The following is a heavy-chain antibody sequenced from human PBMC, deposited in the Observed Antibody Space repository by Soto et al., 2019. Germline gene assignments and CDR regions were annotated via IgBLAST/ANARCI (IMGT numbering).Heavy chain of an antibody. CDR3: ARDAPAYYYDSSGPFTYGMDV. J-gene: IGHJ6*02. V-gene: IGHV4-31*03. CDR2: IYYSGST. D-gene: IGHD3-22*01. CDR1: GGSISSGGYY. Sequence: PSETLSLTCTVSGGSISSGGYYWSWIRQHPGKGLEWIGYIYYSGSTYYNPSLKSRVTISVDTSKNQFSLKLSSVTAADTAVYYCARDAPAYYYDSSGPFTYGMDVWGQGTTVTVSS.